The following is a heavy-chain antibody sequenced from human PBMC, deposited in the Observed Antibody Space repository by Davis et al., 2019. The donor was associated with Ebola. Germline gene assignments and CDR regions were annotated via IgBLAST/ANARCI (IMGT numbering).Heavy chain of an antibody. D-gene: IGHD2-15*01. CDR1: GYTFTGYY. J-gene: IGHJ4*02. Sequence: ASVKVSCKASGYTFTGYYIHWVRQAPGQGLEWMGWISAYNGNTNYAQKLQGRVTMTTDTSTSTAYMELRSLRSDDTAVYYCAAPSGCSGGSCYSGFDYWGQGTLVTVSS. CDR2: ISAYNGNT. CDR3: AAPSGCSGGSCYSGFDY. V-gene: IGHV1-18*04.